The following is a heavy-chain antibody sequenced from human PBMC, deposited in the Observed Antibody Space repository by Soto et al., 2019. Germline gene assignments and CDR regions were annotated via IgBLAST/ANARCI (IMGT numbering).Heavy chain of an antibody. J-gene: IGHJ4*02. CDR3: ARGAGLLWFGEPTGHYYFDY. CDR1: GGSISSSSYY. CDR2: IYYSGST. D-gene: IGHD3-10*01. V-gene: IGHV4-39*01. Sequence: QLQLQESGPGLVKPSETLSLTCTVSGGSISSSSYYWGWIRQPPGKGLEWIGSIYYSGSTYYNPSLKSRVTISVDTSKNQFPLKLRSVTAADTAVYYCARGAGLLWFGEPTGHYYFDYWGQGTLVTVSS.